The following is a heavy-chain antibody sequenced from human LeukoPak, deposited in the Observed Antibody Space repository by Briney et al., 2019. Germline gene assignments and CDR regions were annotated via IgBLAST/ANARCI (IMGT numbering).Heavy chain of an antibody. J-gene: IGHJ4*02. D-gene: IGHD3-10*01. Sequence: ASVKVSCKASGGTFSSYAISWVRQAPGQGLEWMGRIIPILGIANYAQKFQGRVTITADKFTSTAYMELSSLRSEDPAVYYCARGSMVRGVITQDWGQGTLVTVSS. CDR1: GGTFSSYA. CDR3: ARGSMVRGVITQD. V-gene: IGHV1-69*04. CDR2: IIPILGIA.